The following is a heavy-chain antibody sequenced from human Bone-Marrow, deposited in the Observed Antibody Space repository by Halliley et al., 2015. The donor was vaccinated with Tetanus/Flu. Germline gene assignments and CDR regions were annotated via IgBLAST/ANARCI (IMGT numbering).Heavy chain of an antibody. D-gene: IGHD3-10*01. J-gene: IGHJ4*02. V-gene: IGHV3-7*01. CDR3: AREPMIITLVRGAVRYLDF. CDR1: GFTFKDYW. Sequence: SLRLSCAASGFTFKDYWMTWVRQAPGKGLEWVANIKQDGNEIYYVDSVRGRFTISRDNAENSLFLHMDSLRVEDTAVYYCAREPMIITLVRGAVRYLDFWGQGALVTVSS. CDR2: IKQDGNEI.